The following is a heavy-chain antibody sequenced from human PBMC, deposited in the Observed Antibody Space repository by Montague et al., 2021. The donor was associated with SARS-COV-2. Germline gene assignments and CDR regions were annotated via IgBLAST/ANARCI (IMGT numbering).Heavy chain of an antibody. CDR3: ARLGDAVVPSPILGVGPYYSNYYIDV. CDR1: GGSFSTYS. D-gene: IGHD3-10*01. Sequence: SETLSLTCAVHGGSFSTYSWNWIRQPPGKGLEWIGEIHNGGSTNYNPSLNSRVTITADTSKNQFSLNLTSVAAADTAIYDCARLGDAVVPSPILGVGPYYSNYYIDVWGQGTTVTVSS. CDR2: IHNGGST. J-gene: IGHJ6*03. V-gene: IGHV4-34*01.